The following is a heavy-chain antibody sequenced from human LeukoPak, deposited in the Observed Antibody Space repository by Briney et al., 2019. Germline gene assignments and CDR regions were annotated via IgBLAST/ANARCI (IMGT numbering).Heavy chain of an antibody. CDR1: GYTFTSYY. D-gene: IGHD6-19*01. CDR3: ARRDRARIAVADSVYYYYYMDV. V-gene: IGHV1-2*02. CDR2: INPNSGGT. J-gene: IGHJ6*03. Sequence: ASVKVSCKASGYTFTSYYMHWVRQAPGQGLEWMGWINPNSGGTNYAQKFQGRVTMTRDTSISTAYMELSRLRSDDTAVYYCARRDRARIAVADSVYYYYYMDVWGKGTTVTISS.